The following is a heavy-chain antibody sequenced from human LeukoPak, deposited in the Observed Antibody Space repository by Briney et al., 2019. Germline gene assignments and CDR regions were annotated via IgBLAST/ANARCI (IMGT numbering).Heavy chain of an antibody. V-gene: IGHV1-2*02. CDR3: ATKGHSGYLPPYDFDY. J-gene: IGHJ4*02. CDR2: INPNSGGT. Sequence: GASVKVSCKGSGYTFTGYYMHWVRQAPGQGLEWMGWINPNSGGTNYAQKFQGRVTMTEDTSADTAYMELSSLRSEDTAVYYCATKGHSGYLPPYDFDYWGQGTLVTVSS. D-gene: IGHD3-22*01. CDR1: GYTFTGYY.